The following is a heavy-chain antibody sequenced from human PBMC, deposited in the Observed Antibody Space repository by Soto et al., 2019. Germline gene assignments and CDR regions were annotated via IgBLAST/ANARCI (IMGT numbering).Heavy chain of an antibody. CDR3: ARDLCSGSYYPLFDY. J-gene: IGHJ4*02. CDR2: ISSSSSYI. D-gene: IGHD1-26*01. CDR1: GFTFSSYS. V-gene: IGHV3-21*01. Sequence: EVQLVESGGGLVKPGGSLRLSCAASGFTFSSYSMNWVRQAPGKGLEWVSSISSSSSYIYYADSVKGRFTISRDNAKNSLSLQMNSLRAEDTAVYYCARDLCSGSYYPLFDYLGQGTLVTVSA.